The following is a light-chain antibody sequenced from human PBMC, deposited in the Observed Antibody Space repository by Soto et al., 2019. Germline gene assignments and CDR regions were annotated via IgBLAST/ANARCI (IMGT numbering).Light chain of an antibody. CDR1: QNVITY. J-gene: IGKJ4*01. V-gene: IGKV3-11*01. Sequence: EIVLTQSPDTLSLSPGERATLSYRASQNVITYLAWYQQKPGQAPRLLIYDASNRATGIPARFSGSGSGTDFTLTINSLEPEDFAVYYCQQRSDWPPLTFGGGTKVEIK. CDR2: DAS. CDR3: QQRSDWPPLT.